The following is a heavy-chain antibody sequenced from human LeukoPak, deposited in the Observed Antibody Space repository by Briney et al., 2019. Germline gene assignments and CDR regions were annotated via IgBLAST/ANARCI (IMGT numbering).Heavy chain of an antibody. CDR2: IYYSGNT. J-gene: IGHJ6*02. CDR3: ARGRSNYYGMDV. CDR1: GGSISSYY. V-gene: IGHV4-59*01. D-gene: IGHD1-26*01. Sequence: SETLSLTCTVSGGSISSYYWSWIRRPPGKGLEWIGYIYYSGNTNYNPSLKSRVTISVDTSKNQFSLKVSSVTAADTAVYYCARGRSNYYGMDVWGQGTTVTVSS.